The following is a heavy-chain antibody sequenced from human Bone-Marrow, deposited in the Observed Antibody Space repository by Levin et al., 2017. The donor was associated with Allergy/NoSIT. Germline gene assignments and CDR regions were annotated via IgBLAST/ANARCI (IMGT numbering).Heavy chain of an antibody. V-gene: IGHV3-11*01. D-gene: IGHD5-18*01. J-gene: IGHJ4*02. CDR1: GFTFSDYY. CDR2: ISSSGSTI. Sequence: LSLTCAASGFTFSDYYMSWIRQAPGKGLEWVSYISSSGSTIYYADSVKGRFTISRDNAKNSLYLQMNSLRAEDTAVYYCARALRVQLWLPVDYWGQGTLVTVSS. CDR3: ARALRVQLWLPVDY.